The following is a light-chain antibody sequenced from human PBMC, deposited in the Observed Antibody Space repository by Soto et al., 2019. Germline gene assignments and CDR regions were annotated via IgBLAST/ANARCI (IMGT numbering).Light chain of an antibody. Sequence: QSVLTQPPSASGTPGQRVTISCSGSSSNIGSNTVNWYQQLPGTAPKLLIYSDNQRPSGVPDRFFGSKSGTSASLAISGLQSEDEVDFYCAAWDDSLIGPVFGGGTKLTVL. V-gene: IGLV1-44*01. CDR3: AAWDDSLIGPV. CDR2: SDN. J-gene: IGLJ2*01. CDR1: SSNIGSNT.